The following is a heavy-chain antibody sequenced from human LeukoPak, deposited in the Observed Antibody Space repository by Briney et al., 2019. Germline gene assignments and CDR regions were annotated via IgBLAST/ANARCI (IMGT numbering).Heavy chain of an antibody. Sequence: GGSLRLSCSASGFTFSSYAMHWVHQAPGKGLEYVSAISSNGGSTYYADSVKGRFTISRDNSKNTLYLQMSSLRAEDTAVYYCVKASDILGFDPWGQGTLVTVSS. V-gene: IGHV3-64D*06. J-gene: IGHJ5*02. CDR1: GFTFSSYA. CDR2: ISSNGGST. D-gene: IGHD3-9*01. CDR3: VKASDILGFDP.